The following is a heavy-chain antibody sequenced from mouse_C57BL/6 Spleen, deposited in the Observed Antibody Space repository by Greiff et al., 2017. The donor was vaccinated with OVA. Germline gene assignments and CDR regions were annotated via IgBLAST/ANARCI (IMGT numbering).Heavy chain of an antibody. D-gene: IGHD2-5*01. CDR2: ISSGGSYT. V-gene: IGHV5-6*02. J-gene: IGHJ1*03. CDR1: GFTFSSYG. CDR3: ARPPYYSNYWYFDV. Sequence: EVKLVESGGDLVKPGGSLKLSCAASGFTFSSYGMSWVRQTPDKRLEWVATISSGGSYTYYPDSVKGRFTISRDNAKNTLYLQMSSLKSEDTAMYYCARPPYYSNYWYFDVWGTGTTVTVSS.